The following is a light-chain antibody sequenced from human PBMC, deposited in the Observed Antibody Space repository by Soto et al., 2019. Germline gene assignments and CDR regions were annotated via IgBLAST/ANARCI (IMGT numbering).Light chain of an antibody. CDR1: QSVSSY. V-gene: IGKV3-11*01. CDR3: QHRMNWPLT. CDR2: GAS. J-gene: IGKJ5*01. Sequence: EILMTLSPANLSVSPGERGTVSCRASQSVSSYLAWYQQKPGQAPRLLIYGASSRATGIPDRFTGSGSETDFTLTISGLEPEDFAVYYCQHRMNWPLTFGQGTRLEIK.